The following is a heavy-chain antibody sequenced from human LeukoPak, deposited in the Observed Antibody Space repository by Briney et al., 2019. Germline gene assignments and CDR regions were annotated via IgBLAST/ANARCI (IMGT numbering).Heavy chain of an antibody. CDR1: GYSISSGYY. D-gene: IGHD3-9*01. J-gene: IGHJ4*02. CDR3: ARSPDYDILTGYYQGEGYFDY. Sequence: SETLSLTCTVSGYSISSGYYWDWIRQSPGKGLEWIGSIYHSGSTYYNPSLKSRVTISVDTSKNQFSLKLSSVTAADTAVYYCARSPDYDILTGYYQGEGYFDYWGQGTLVTVSS. V-gene: IGHV4-38-2*02. CDR2: IYHSGST.